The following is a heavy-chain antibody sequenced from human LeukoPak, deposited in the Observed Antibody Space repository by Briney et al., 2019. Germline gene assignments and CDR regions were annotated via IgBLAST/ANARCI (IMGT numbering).Heavy chain of an antibody. V-gene: IGHV1-69*05. CDR3: ASHYGSGAD. Sequence: GASXKVSCKASGYTFTGYYMHWVRQAPRQGLEWMGRIIPIFGTANYAQKFQGRVTITTDESTSTAYMELSSLRSEDTAVYYCASHYGSGADWGQGTLVTVSS. CDR1: GYTFTGYY. D-gene: IGHD3-10*01. CDR2: IIPIFGTA. J-gene: IGHJ1*01.